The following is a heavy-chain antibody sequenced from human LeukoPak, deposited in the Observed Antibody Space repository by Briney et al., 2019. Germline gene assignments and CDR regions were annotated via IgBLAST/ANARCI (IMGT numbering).Heavy chain of an antibody. CDR2: INSDESST. D-gene: IGHD4-17*01. J-gene: IGHJ4*02. V-gene: IGHV3-74*01. Sequence: PGGSLRLSCAASGFTFSDYWMHWVRQAPGKGLVWVSGINSDESSTNYADSGKGRFTISRDNSKNTLYLQLNSLRAEDTAIYYCATELRPNDYWGQGTLVAVSS. CDR3: ATELRPNDY. CDR1: GFTFSDYW.